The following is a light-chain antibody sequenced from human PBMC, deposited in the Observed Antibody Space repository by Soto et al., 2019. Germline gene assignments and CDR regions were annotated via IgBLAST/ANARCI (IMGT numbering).Light chain of an antibody. Sequence: QTVVTQPPSASGAPGQRVTISCSGSSSNIGIDTVNWYQHLPGTAPKLLIYGNTQRPSGVPDRFSGSKSATSASLAISGLQSEDEADYYCAAWDDSLNGWVFGGGTKLTVL. J-gene: IGLJ3*02. CDR3: AAWDDSLNGWV. CDR1: SSNIGIDT. V-gene: IGLV1-44*01. CDR2: GNT.